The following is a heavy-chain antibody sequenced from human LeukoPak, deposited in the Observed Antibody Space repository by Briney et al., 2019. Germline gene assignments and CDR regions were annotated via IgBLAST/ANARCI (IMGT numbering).Heavy chain of an antibody. D-gene: IGHD6-13*01. CDR1: GFTFSSYE. J-gene: IGHJ6*02. CDR3: ARAPGSSSWYRYYYYGMDV. CDR2: ISSSGSTI. V-gene: IGHV3-48*03. Sequence: GGSLRLSCAASGFTFSSYEMNWVRQAPGKGLEWVSYISSSGSTIYYADSVRGRFTISRDNAKNSLYLQMNSLRAEDTAVYYCARAPGSSSWYRYYYYGMDVWGQGTTVTVSS.